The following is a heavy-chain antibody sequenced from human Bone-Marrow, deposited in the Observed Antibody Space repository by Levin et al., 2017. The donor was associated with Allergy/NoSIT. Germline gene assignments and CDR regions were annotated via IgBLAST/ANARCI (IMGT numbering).Heavy chain of an antibody. V-gene: IGHV5-51*01. CDR3: VRHSEVASAVPIIGWFDS. CDR1: GYSFTNYW. Sequence: PGGSLRLSCKASGYSFTNYWIGWVRQMPGKGLEWMGIIYPGDSDTTYSPSFQGQVTISVDKSISTAYLQWSSLRASDTAMYYCVRHSEVASAVPIIGWFDSWGQGTLVTVSS. CDR2: IYPGDSDT. J-gene: IGHJ5*01. D-gene: IGHD6-13*01.